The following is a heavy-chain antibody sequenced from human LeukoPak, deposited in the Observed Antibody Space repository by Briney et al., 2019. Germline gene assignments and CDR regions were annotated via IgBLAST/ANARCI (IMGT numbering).Heavy chain of an antibody. V-gene: IGHV3-33*06. CDR3: AKGQNYYYGMDV. J-gene: IGHJ6*02. CDR1: GFTFSSYG. CDR2: IWYDGSNK. Sequence: PGGSLRLSCAASGFTFSSYGMHWVRQAPGKGLEWVAVIWYDGSNKYYADSVKGRFTISRDNSKNTLYLQMNSLRAEDTAVYYCAKGQNYYYGMDVWGQGTTVTVSS.